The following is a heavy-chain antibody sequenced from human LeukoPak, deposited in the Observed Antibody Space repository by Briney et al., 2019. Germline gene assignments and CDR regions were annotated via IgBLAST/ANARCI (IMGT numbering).Heavy chain of an antibody. CDR3: ARAIAAAGSY. Sequence: GGSLRLSCAASGFSFSSCYMSWVRQAPGKGLEWVANIKQDGSEKYYVDSVKGRFTISRDNAKNSLYLQMNSLRAEDTAVYYCARAIAAAGSYWGQGTLVTVSS. D-gene: IGHD6-13*01. CDR1: GFSFSSCY. J-gene: IGHJ4*02. V-gene: IGHV3-7*01. CDR2: IKQDGSEK.